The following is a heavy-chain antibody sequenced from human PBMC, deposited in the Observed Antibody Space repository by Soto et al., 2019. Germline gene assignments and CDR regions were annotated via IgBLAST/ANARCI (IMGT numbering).Heavy chain of an antibody. V-gene: IGHV3-30*03. CDR3: ATSYGDYVHWYFDL. J-gene: IGHJ2*01. D-gene: IGHD4-17*01. CDR2: ISYDGSDK. Sequence: QVQLVESGGGVVQPGRSLRLSCAASGFTFSSYGMHWVRQAPGKGLEWVAVISYDGSDKYYADSVKGRFTISRDNSKNTVYLPKDSLRAEDTGVYYWATSYGDYVHWYFDLWGRGTLVTGSS. CDR1: GFTFSSYG.